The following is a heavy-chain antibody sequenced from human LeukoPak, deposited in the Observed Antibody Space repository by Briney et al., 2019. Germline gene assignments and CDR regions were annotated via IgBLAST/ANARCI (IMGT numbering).Heavy chain of an antibody. CDR3: ARSGGGYLRYYFDY. CDR2: MYSSGRT. Sequence: PSETLSLTCTVSGGSISSSSYYWGWIRQPPGKGLEWIGSMYSSGRTYYNPSLKSRVTISVDTSKNQFSLKLSSVTAADTAVYYCARSGGGYLRYYFDYWGQGTLVTVPS. V-gene: IGHV4-39*07. J-gene: IGHJ4*02. D-gene: IGHD5-12*01. CDR1: GGSISSSSYY.